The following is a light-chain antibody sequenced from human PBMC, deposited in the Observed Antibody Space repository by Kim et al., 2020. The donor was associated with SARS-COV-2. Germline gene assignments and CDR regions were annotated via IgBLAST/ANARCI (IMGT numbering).Light chain of an antibody. V-gene: IGKV1-5*03. CDR2: KAS. CDR3: QQYNSYSGT. J-gene: IGKJ1*01. Sequence: DIQMTQSPSTLSASVGDSVTITCRASQSISNWLAWYQQKPGKAPKLLIYKASTLESGVPSRFSGSGSRTEFTLTISSLQTDDFATYYCQQYNSYSGTFGQGTKVEIK. CDR1: QSISNW.